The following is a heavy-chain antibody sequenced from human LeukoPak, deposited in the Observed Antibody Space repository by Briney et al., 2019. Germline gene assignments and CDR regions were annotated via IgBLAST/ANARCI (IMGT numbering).Heavy chain of an antibody. Sequence: PSETLSLTCTVSGGSISSSSYYWGWIRQPPGKGLEWIGSIYYSGSTYYNPSLKSRVTISVDTSKNQFSLKLSSVTAADTAVYYCARDRSPVYYYDSSGYHDGAIGYWGQGTLVTVSS. V-gene: IGHV4-39*07. CDR3: ARDRSPVYYYDSSGYHDGAIGY. J-gene: IGHJ4*02. CDR2: IYYSGST. CDR1: GGSISSSSYY. D-gene: IGHD3-22*01.